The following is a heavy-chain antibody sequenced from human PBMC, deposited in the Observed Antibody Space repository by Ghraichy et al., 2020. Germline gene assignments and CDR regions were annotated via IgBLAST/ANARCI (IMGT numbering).Heavy chain of an antibody. CDR3: AKDWGSGWYTGPFYYFDY. J-gene: IGHJ4*02. D-gene: IGHD6-19*01. Sequence: GSLRLSCAASGFTFSSYAMSWVRQAPGKGLEWVSAISGSGGSTYYADSVKGRFTISRDNSKNTLYLQMNSLRAEDTAVYYCAKDWGSGWYTGPFYYFDYWGQGTLVTVSS. V-gene: IGHV3-23*01. CDR2: ISGSGGST. CDR1: GFTFSSYA.